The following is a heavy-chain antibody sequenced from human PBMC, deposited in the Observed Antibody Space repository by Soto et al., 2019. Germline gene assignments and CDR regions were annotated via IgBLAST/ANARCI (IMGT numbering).Heavy chain of an antibody. Sequence: GGSLRLSCAASEFTFSSYGMHWVRQAPGKGLEWVAVIWYDGSNKYYADSVKGRFTISRDNSKNTLYLQMNSLRAEDTAVYYCARMHDFWSGIPGKNYYYGMDVWGQGTTVTVSS. D-gene: IGHD3-3*01. V-gene: IGHV3-33*01. J-gene: IGHJ6*02. CDR2: IWYDGSNK. CDR1: EFTFSSYG. CDR3: ARMHDFWSGIPGKNYYYGMDV.